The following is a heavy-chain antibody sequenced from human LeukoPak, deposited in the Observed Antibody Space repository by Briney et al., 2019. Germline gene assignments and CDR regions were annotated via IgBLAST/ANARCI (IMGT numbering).Heavy chain of an antibody. J-gene: IGHJ1*01. CDR3: ANQAPVPRYFQH. CDR1: GFTFSTYG. V-gene: IGHV3-21*04. CDR2: ISSISTYT. D-gene: IGHD6-6*01. Sequence: GGSLRLSCAASGFTFSTYGMIWVRQAPGKGPEWVSSISSISTYTHYADAVKGRFTISRDNSKNTLYLQMNSLRAEDTAVYYCANQAPVPRYFQHWGQGTLVTVSS.